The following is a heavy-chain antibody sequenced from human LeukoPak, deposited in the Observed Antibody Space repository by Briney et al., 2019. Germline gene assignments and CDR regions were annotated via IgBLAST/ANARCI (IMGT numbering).Heavy chain of an antibody. D-gene: IGHD5-12*01. V-gene: IGHV5-51*01. J-gene: IGHJ3*01. CDR3: ATSIKGTFDV. CDR1: GYSFTSYW. CDR2: IYPGDSDI. Sequence: GESLKISCKTSGYSFTSYWIAWVRQMPGKGPEWMGIIYPGDSDIRYTPSFQGQVTISADRSIRTAYLQWTSLKASDTAMYYCATSIKGTFDVWGQGTMVTVSS.